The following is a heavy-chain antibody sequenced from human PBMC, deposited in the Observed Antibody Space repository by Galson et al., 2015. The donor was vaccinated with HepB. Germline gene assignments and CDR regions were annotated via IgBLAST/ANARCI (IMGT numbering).Heavy chain of an antibody. CDR3: TRDSRYSSVWSPRPLDY. Sequence: SLRLSCAASGFTFSSYWMTWVRQAPGKGLEWVANINQDGSEKYYVDSVKGRFTISRDNAKNSLYLQMNSLRTEDTAVYFCTRDSRYSSVWSPRPLDYWGQGTLVTVSS. D-gene: IGHD6-19*01. V-gene: IGHV3-7*03. J-gene: IGHJ4*02. CDR2: INQDGSEK. CDR1: GFTFSSYW.